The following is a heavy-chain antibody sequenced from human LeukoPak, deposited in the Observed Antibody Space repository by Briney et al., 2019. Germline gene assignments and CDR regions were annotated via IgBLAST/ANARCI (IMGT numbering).Heavy chain of an antibody. J-gene: IGHJ4*02. D-gene: IGHD3-22*01. CDR2: ISSSSSYI. CDR1: GFTFSSYS. V-gene: IGHV3-21*01. Sequence: GGSLRLSCAASGFTFSSYSMNWVRQAPGKGLEWVSSISSSSSYIYYADSVKGRFTISRDNAKNSLYLQMNSLRAEDTAVYYCARGHGYYDSSGSEGFDYWGQGTLVTVSS. CDR3: ARGHGYYDSSGSEGFDY.